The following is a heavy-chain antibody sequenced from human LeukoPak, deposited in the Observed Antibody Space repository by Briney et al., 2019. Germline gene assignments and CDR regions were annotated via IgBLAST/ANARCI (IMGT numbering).Heavy chain of an antibody. V-gene: IGHV4-39*07. D-gene: IGHD1-26*01. J-gene: IGHJ4*02. CDR1: GGSISSSSYY. CDR3: ARGIVGAPGGDNFDY. CDR2: IYYSGST. Sequence: PSETLSLTCTVSGGSISSSSYYWGWIRQPPGKGLEWIGSIYYSGSTYYNPSLKTRVTISVDTSKNQFSLKLSSVTAADTAVYYCARGIVGAPGGDNFDYWGQGTLVTVSS.